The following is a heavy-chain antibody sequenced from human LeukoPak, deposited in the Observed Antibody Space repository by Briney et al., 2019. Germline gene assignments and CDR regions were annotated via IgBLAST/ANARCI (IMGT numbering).Heavy chain of an antibody. J-gene: IGHJ5*02. CDR3: ASGGYCSGGSCYHWFDP. D-gene: IGHD2-15*01. CDR1: GYTFTSYY. V-gene: IGHV1-46*01. Sequence: GASVKVSCKASGYTFTSYYMHWVRQAPGQGLEWMGIINPSGGSTSYAQKFQGRVTMTRDTSTSTVYMELSSLRSEDTAVYYCASGGYCSGGSCYHWFDPWGQGTLVTVSS. CDR2: INPSGGST.